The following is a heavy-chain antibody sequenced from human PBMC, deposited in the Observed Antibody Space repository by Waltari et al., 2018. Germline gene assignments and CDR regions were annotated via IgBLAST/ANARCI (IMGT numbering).Heavy chain of an antibody. CDR1: GFTFSSYW. D-gene: IGHD2-21*01. Sequence: GGGLVQPGGSLRLSCAASGFTFSSYWMSWVRQAPGKGLEWVANIKQDGSEKYYVDSVKGRFTISRDNAKNSLYLQMNSLRAEDTAVYYCARAYCGGDCYLGGWFDPWGQGTLVTVSS. J-gene: IGHJ5*02. CDR2: IKQDGSEK. CDR3: ARAYCGGDCYLGGWFDP. V-gene: IGHV3-7*01.